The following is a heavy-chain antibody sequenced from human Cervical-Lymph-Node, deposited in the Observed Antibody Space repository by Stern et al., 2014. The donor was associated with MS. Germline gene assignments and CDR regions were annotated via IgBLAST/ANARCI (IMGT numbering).Heavy chain of an antibody. CDR1: GFNFSNFW. D-gene: IGHD3-10*01. V-gene: IGHV3-7*01. J-gene: IGHJ4*02. Sequence: EVQLVESGGGLVQPGGSLRLSCAASGFNFSNFWMTWVRQAPGKGLEWVANIMQDGSERYYVDSVKGRFTISRDNDKNSLFLQMNSLRADDTALYYCARDPVRGVIGFDYWGQGALVTVSS. CDR2: IMQDGSER. CDR3: ARDPVRGVIGFDY.